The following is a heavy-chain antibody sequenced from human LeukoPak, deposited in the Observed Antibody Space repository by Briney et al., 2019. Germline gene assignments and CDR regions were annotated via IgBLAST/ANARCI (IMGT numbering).Heavy chain of an antibody. CDR2: IWYDGSNK. CDR1: GFTFSSYG. CDR3: ARDSSAHFDY. J-gene: IGHJ4*02. Sequence: PGRSLRLSCGASGFTFSSYGMHWVRQAPGKGLEWVAGIWYDGSNKYYADSMKGRFTISRDNPKNTLYLQMNSLRAEDTAVYYCARDSSAHFDYWGQGTLVTVSS. V-gene: IGHV3-33*01. D-gene: IGHD3-22*01.